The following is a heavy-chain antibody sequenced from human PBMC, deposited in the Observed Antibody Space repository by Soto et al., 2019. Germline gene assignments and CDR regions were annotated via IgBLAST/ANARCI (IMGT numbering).Heavy chain of an antibody. V-gene: IGHV1-69*06. J-gene: IGHJ4*02. CDR1: GGTFSSYA. D-gene: IGHD4-17*01. CDR3: ARQGYGGNGGFVDY. Sequence: GASVKVSCKASGGTFSSYAISWVRQAPGQGLEWMGGIIPIFGTANYAQKFQGRVTITADKSTSTAYMELSSLRSEDTAVYYCARQGYGGNGGFVDYWGQGTLVTVSS. CDR2: IIPIFGTA.